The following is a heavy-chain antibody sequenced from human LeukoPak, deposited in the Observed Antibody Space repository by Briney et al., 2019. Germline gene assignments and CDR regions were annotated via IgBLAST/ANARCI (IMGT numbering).Heavy chain of an antibody. CDR2: IYSGGST. V-gene: IGHV3-66*01. CDR1: GFTVSSNY. Sequence: PGGSLRLSCAASGFTVSSNYMSWVRQAPGKGLEWVSVIYSGGSTYYADSVKGRFTISRDNAENSLYLQMNSLRAEDTAVYYCARDYYDSSGSNWFDPWGQGTLVTVSS. D-gene: IGHD3-22*01. CDR3: ARDYYDSSGSNWFDP. J-gene: IGHJ5*02.